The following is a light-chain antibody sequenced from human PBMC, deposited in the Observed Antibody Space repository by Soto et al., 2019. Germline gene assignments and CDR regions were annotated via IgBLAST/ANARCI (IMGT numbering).Light chain of an antibody. J-gene: IGKJ1*01. CDR2: GAS. Sequence: ENVLTQSPGILSLSPGERATLSCRASQTINGNYLAWHQQRPGQAPRLLISGASKRATGVPDKFSGSGSGTDFTLTISRLGPEDSAVYYCQQYNSPQWTFGQGTKVEI. CDR1: QTINGNY. V-gene: IGKV3-20*01. CDR3: QQYNSPQWT.